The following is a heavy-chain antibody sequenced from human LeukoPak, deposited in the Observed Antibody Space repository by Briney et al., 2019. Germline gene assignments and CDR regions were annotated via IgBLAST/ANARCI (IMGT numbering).Heavy chain of an antibody. V-gene: IGHV3-43*02. J-gene: IGHJ4*02. CDR3: AKGNNSLSYNFDY. CDR2: ISGDGSVT. Sequence: GGSLRLSCAASGFTFRDFSMHWVRHDPGKGLEWVSLISGDGSVTRYADSVKGRFTIPRDNSKNSLYLQMSSLRIEDTAFYHCAKGNNSLSYNFDYWGQGALVTVSS. CDR1: GFTFRDFS. D-gene: IGHD2/OR15-2a*01.